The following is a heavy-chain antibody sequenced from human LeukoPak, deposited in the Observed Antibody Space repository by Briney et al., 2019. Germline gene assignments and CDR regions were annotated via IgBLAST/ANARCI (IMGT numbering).Heavy chain of an antibody. CDR1: GFTVSSNS. CDR3: ARESLYCSGGSCYSDDAFDI. V-gene: IGHV3-53*01. CDR2: IYSDNT. J-gene: IGHJ3*02. Sequence: PGGSLRLSCTVSGFTVSSNSMSWVRQAPGKGLEWVSFIYSDNTHYSDSVKGRFTISRDNSKNTVYLQMNSLRAEDTAVYYCARESLYCSGGSCYSDDAFDIWGQGTMVTVSS. D-gene: IGHD2-15*01.